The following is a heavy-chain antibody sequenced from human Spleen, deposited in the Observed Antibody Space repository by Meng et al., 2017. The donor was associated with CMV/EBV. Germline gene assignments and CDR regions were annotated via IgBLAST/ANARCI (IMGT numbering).Heavy chain of an antibody. J-gene: IGHJ6*02. CDR2: ISAYNGNT. CDR3: GRGGSSAWYYYYAVDV. V-gene: IGHV1-18*01. Sequence: ASVKVSCKASGYTFTSYGISWVRQAPGQGLEWMGWISAYNGNTNYAQKLQGRVTMTTDTSTSTAYMDLRSLRSDDTAVYYCGRGGSSAWYYYYAVDVWGQGTTVTVSS. CDR1: GYTFTSYG. D-gene: IGHD6-19*01.